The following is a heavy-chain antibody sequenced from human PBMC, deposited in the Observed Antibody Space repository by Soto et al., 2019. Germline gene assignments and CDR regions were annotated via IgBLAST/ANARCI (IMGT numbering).Heavy chain of an antibody. D-gene: IGHD5-12*01. V-gene: IGHV5-51*01. CDR3: ARLRGYASDYYYGIDV. CDR1: GYSFSNNW. CDR2: IYPGDSDT. Sequence: GECLTSSCKGSGYSFSNNWIGWVRQMPGKGLEWMGIIYPGDSDTRYTPSFQGQVTISADRSISTAYLQWTRLKASDTAISYCARLRGYASDYYYGIDVWGQGTTVPFYS. J-gene: IGHJ6*02.